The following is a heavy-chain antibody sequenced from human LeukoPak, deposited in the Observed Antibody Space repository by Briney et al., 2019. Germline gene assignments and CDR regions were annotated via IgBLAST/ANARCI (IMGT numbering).Heavy chain of an antibody. J-gene: IGHJ3*02. CDR1: GCTFTNHY. CDR2: LNPNDGHT. D-gene: IGHD1-26*01. CDR3: ARLSSGSYTRGTFDI. V-gene: IGHV1-46*01. Sequence: VATVKVSCKASGCTFTNHYMHWVRQAPGQGLEWMGILNPNDGHTTYAQMFQGRVTMTRDTSSNTDYMELSSLRYEDTAVYFCARLSSGSYTRGTFDIRGQGTLVTVSS.